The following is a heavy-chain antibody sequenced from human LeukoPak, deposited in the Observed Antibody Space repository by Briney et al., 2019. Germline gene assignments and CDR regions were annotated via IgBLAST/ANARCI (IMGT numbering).Heavy chain of an antibody. CDR2: ISGGGERT. D-gene: IGHD6-19*01. V-gene: IGHV3-23*01. J-gene: IGHJ5*02. CDR3: GKDGGQYSSGPEFDP. CDR1: GIVFSNTA. Sequence: GGSLRLACAASGIVFSNTAMNWARQSPGRGLEWVSAISGGGERTFYADSVKGRFTISRDNSKNMVYLQMNSLRADDTAIYYCGKDGGQYSSGPEFDPRGQGALVTVSS.